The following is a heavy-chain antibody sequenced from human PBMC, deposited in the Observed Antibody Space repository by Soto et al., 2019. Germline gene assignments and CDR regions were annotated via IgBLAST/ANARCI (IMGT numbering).Heavy chain of an antibody. J-gene: IGHJ3*02. CDR1: GYTFTSYG. V-gene: IGHV1-18*01. Sequence: QVQLVQSGAEVKKPGASVKVSCKASGYTFTSYGISWVRQAPGQGLEWMGWISAYNGNTNYAQKLQGRVTMTTDTSTSTAYMELRSLRSDDTAVYYCARDTILTGNYNTPTRDAFDIWGQGTMVTVSS. CDR2: ISAYNGNT. D-gene: IGHD3-9*01. CDR3: ARDTILTGNYNTPTRDAFDI.